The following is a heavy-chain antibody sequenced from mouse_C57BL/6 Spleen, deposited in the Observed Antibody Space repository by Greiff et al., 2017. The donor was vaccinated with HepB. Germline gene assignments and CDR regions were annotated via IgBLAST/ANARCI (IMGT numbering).Heavy chain of an antibody. Sequence: VQLQQSGPGLVKPSQSLSLTCSVTGYSITSGYYWNRIRQFPGNKLEWMGYISYDGSNNYNPSLKNRISITRDTSKNQFFLKLNSVTTEDTATYYCARAGGSSSWYFDVWGTGTTVTVSS. CDR1: GYSITSGYY. V-gene: IGHV3-6*01. CDR2: ISYDGSN. D-gene: IGHD1-1*01. J-gene: IGHJ1*03. CDR3: ARAGGSSSWYFDV.